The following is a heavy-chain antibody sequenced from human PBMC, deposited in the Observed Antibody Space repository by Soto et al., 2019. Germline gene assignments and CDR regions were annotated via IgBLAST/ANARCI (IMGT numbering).Heavy chain of an antibody. CDR2: IFHSGST. CDR1: GDSISSSNW. J-gene: IGHJ4*02. V-gene: IGHV4-4*02. Sequence: QVQLQESGPGLVKPSGTLSLTCAVSGDSISSSNWWSWVRQPPGKGLEWIGEIFHSGSTNYNPSLKSRVTISVAKSKNQFSLRLNSVSAANTAVYYCARVHGIVGATHFDYLGQGTLVTVSS. CDR3: ARVHGIVGATHFDY. D-gene: IGHD1-26*01.